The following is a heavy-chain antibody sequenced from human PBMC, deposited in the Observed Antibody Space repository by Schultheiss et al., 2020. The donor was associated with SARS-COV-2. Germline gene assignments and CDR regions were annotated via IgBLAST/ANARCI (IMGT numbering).Heavy chain of an antibody. CDR1: GGSISSYY. CDR2: IYYSGST. CDR3: ARDTGDDGFDY. V-gene: IGHV4-59*01. D-gene: IGHD3-16*01. Sequence: SETLSLTCTVSGGSISSYYWSWIRQPPGKGLEWIGYIYYSGSTNYNPSLKSRVTISVDTSKNQFSLKLSSVTAADTAVYYCARDTGDDGFDYWGQGTLVTVSS. J-gene: IGHJ4*02.